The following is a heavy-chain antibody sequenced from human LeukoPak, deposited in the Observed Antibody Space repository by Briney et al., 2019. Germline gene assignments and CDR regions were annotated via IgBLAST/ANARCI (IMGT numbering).Heavy chain of an antibody. J-gene: IGHJ3*01. V-gene: IGHV3-23*01. CDR1: GFSFNNNA. Sequence: GGSLRLSCAASGFSFNNNAMSWVRQAPGKGLEWVSAINGGGDATEYPDSVKGRFTISRDNSKKTLYLQMNSLSPEDTVVYYCARCTASCYANAFDVWGQGTLLTVSS. CDR2: INGGGDAT. D-gene: IGHD2-2*01. CDR3: ARCTASCYANAFDV.